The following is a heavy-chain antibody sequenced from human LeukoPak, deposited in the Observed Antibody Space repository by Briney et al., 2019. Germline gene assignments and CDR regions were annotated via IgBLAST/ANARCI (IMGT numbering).Heavy chain of an antibody. CDR1: GYTFTNYG. Sequence: ASVKVSCKASGYTFTNYGISWVRQAPGQGLEWMGWISAYNGDTNYAQSFQGRVTMTEDTSTDTAYMELSSLRSEDTAVYYCATDIVATSDPGVYYYYGMDVWGQGTTVTVSS. J-gene: IGHJ6*02. V-gene: IGHV1-18*01. CDR3: ATDIVATSDPGVYYYYGMDV. CDR2: ISAYNGDT. D-gene: IGHD5-12*01.